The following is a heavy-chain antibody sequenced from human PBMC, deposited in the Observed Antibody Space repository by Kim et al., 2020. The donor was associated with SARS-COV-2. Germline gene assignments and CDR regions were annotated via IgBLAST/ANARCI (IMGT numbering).Heavy chain of an antibody. V-gene: IGHV3-15*01. CDR1: GFTFSNAW. CDR2: IKSKTDGGTT. CDR3: TTGFELRFLEWLWHDY. D-gene: IGHD3-3*01. Sequence: GGSLRLSCAASGFTFSNAWMSWVRQAPGKGLEWVGRIKSKTDGGTTDYAAPVKGRFTISRDDSKNTLYLQMNSLKTEDTAVYYCTTGFELRFLEWLWHDYWGQGTLVTVSS. J-gene: IGHJ4*02.